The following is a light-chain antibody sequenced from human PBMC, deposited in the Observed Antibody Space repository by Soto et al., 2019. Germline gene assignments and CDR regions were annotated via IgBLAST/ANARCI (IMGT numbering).Light chain of an antibody. J-gene: IGKJ5*01. Sequence: EIVLTQSPGTLSLSAGERATLSCRASQSVSSSDIVWYQQKPGQAPRLLIYGTSSRATAVPDRISCSGSGTEFTLNISRLEPEDFAGNYWQECGSSPPFTFGQGTRLEIK. CDR1: QSVSSSD. CDR2: GTS. V-gene: IGKV3-20*01. CDR3: QECGSSPPFT.